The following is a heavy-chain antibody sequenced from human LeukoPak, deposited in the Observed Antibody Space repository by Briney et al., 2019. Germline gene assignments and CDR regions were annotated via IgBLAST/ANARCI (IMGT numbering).Heavy chain of an antibody. D-gene: IGHD4-17*01. CDR3: VRAYGDYARQYYYGMDV. CDR1: GFTFSIYW. J-gene: IGHJ6*02. CDR2: IYYSGST. V-gene: IGHV4-39*01. Sequence: PGGSLRLSCAASGFTFSIYWMHWVRQAPGKGLEWIGSIYYSGSTYFNPSLQSRVTLSVDTPNSQFFLKLNSVTAADTAVYYCVRAYGDYARQYYYGMDVWGQGTTVTVSS.